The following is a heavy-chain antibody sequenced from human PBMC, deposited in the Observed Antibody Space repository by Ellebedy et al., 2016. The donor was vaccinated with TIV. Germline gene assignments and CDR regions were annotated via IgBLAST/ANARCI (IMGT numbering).Heavy chain of an antibody. D-gene: IGHD1-26*01. V-gene: IGHV1-18*01. CDR2: IAPNDGRT. Sequence: AASVKVSCKTSGYTFGTYGITWVRQAPGQGLDWQGWIAPNDGRTNYAQKLQGRVTITTDTSTSTAYMELRSLRSEDTAVYYCARGEVLLDYWGQGTLVTVSS. J-gene: IGHJ4*02. CDR3: ARGEVLLDY. CDR1: GYTFGTYG.